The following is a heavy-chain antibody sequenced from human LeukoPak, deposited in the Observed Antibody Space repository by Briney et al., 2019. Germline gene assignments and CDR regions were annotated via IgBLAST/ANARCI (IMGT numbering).Heavy chain of an antibody. Sequence: GGSLRLSCAASGFTFSSYSMSWVRQAPGKGLEWVSAISGSGGSTYYADSVKGRFTISRDNSKNTLYLQMNSLRAEDTAVYYCAKSFKYCGGDCYYWFDPWGQGTLVTVSS. CDR1: GFTFSSYS. J-gene: IGHJ5*02. CDR3: AKSFKYCGGDCYYWFDP. V-gene: IGHV3-23*01. CDR2: ISGSGGST. D-gene: IGHD2-21*02.